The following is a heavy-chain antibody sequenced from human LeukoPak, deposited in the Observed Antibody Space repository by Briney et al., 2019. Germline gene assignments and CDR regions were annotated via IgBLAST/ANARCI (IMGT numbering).Heavy chain of an antibody. D-gene: IGHD1-1*01. Sequence: ASVKVSCKASGYNFIDYFIHWVRQAPGQGLEWLGWISAYNGYKEYAQKFQGRLSMTTYTSTTTADMELRDLTSDDTAVYYCARDRRTRDFDFWGQGTLVIVSS. J-gene: IGHJ4*02. CDR3: ARDRRTRDFDF. CDR2: ISAYNGYK. CDR1: GYNFIDYF. V-gene: IGHV1-18*04.